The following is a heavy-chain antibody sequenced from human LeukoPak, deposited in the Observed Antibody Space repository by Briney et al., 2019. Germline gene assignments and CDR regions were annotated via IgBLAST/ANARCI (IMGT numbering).Heavy chain of an antibody. CDR3: ARSYGDDFWSGYYRFDY. D-gene: IGHD3-3*01. J-gene: IGHJ4*02. V-gene: IGHV3-53*01. CDR2: IYSGGST. Sequence: PGGSLRLSCAASGFTVSSNYMSWVRQAPGKGLEWVSVIYSGGSTYYADSVKGRFTISRDNSKNTLYLQMNSLRAEDTAVYYCARSYGDDFWSGYYRFDYWGQGTLVTVSS. CDR1: GFTVSSNY.